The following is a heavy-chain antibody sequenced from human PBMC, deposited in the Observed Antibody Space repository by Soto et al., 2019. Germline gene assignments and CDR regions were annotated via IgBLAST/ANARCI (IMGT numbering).Heavy chain of an antibody. V-gene: IGHV5-51*01. J-gene: IGHJ6*02. CDR1: GYRFTSYW. CDR3: ARDQGYSYGYYYYYGMDV. CDR2: IYPGDSDT. Sequence: GESLKISCKGSGYRFTSYWIGWVRQMPGKGLEWMGIIYPGDSDTRYSPSFQGQVTMTRDTSISTAYMELSRLRSDDTAVYYCARDQGYSYGYYYYYGMDVWGQGTTVTVSS. D-gene: IGHD5-18*01.